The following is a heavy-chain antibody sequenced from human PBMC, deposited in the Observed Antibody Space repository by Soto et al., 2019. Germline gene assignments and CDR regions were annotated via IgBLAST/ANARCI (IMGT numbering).Heavy chain of an antibody. CDR2: ISAYNGNT. Sequence: GASVKVSCKASGYTFTSYGISWVRQAPGQGLEWMGWISAYNGNTNYAQKLQGRVTMTTDTSTSTAYMELRSLRSDDTAVYYCARPYYDILTGYSSYYYYYGMDVWGQGTTVTVSS. V-gene: IGHV1-18*01. CDR3: ARPYYDILTGYSSYYYYYGMDV. CDR1: GYTFTSYG. J-gene: IGHJ6*02. D-gene: IGHD3-9*01.